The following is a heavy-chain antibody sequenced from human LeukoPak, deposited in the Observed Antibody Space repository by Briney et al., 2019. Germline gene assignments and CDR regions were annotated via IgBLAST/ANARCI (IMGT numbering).Heavy chain of an antibody. CDR2: ISGSGGST. D-gene: IGHD5-24*01. V-gene: IGHV3-23*01. CDR1: GFTFSTYE. CDR3: AKGPRGWLQSQVDY. Sequence: GGSLRLSCAASGFTFSTYEMNWVRQAPGKGLEWVSAISGSGGSTYYADSVKGRFTISRDNSKNTLYLQMNSLRGEGTAVYYCAKGPRGWLQSQVDYWGQGTLVTVSS. J-gene: IGHJ4*02.